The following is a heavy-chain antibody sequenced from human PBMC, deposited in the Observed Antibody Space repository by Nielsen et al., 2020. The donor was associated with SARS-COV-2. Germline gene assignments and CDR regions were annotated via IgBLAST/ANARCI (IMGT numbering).Heavy chain of an antibody. D-gene: IGHD3-10*01. V-gene: IGHV3-48*02. CDR1: GFTFSSYS. J-gene: IGHJ6*02. CDR3: AKDYYGSGSYGKYGMDV. CDR2: ISSSSSTI. Sequence: GESLKISCAASGFTFSSYSMNWVRQAPGKGLEWVSYISSSSSTIYYADSVKGRFTISRDNAKNSLYLQMNSLRDEDTAVYYCAKDYYGSGSYGKYGMDVRGQGTTVTVSS.